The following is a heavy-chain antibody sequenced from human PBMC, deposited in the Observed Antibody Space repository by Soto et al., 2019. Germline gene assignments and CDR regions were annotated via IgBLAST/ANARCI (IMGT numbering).Heavy chain of an antibody. CDR3: AALEGLKQEDDAFDI. V-gene: IGHV1-58*01. CDR1: GFTFTSSA. Sequence: ASVKVSCKASGFTFTSSAVQWVRQARGQRLEWIGWSVVGSGNTNYAQKFQERVTITRDMSTSTAYMELSSLRSEDMSVYYCAALEGLKQEDDAFDIWGQGTMVTVSS. CDR2: SVVGSGNT. J-gene: IGHJ3*02.